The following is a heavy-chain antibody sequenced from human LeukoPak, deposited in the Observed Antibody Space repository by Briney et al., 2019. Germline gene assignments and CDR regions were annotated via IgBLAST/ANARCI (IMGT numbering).Heavy chain of an antibody. CDR3: ARDPTEDFWSGFYSYFDF. CDR1: GYTFTTYG. D-gene: IGHD3-3*01. CDR2: ISTYNGNT. V-gene: IGHV1-18*01. J-gene: IGHJ4*02. Sequence: GASVKVSCKVSGYTFTTYGLSWVRQTPGQGLEWMGWISTYNGNTNYAQKFQGRVTMTTDTSTSTAYMELRSLRSDDTAVYYCARDPTEDFWSGFYSYFDFWGQGTLVTVSS.